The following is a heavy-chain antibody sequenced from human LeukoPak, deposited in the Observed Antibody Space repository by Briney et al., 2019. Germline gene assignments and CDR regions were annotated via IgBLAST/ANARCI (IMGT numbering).Heavy chain of an antibody. D-gene: IGHD6-6*01. J-gene: IGHJ4*02. CDR1: GGSINNSSYY. Sequence: PSETLSLTCTVSGGSINNSSYYWGWIRQPPGKGLEWIGSIYYSGSTYYNPSLKSRVTISVDTSKSQFSLKLSSVTAADTAVYYCARSVWYSSSSPISAYYFDSWGQGTLVTVSS. CDR2: IYYSGST. V-gene: IGHV4-39*07. CDR3: ARSVWYSSSSPISAYYFDS.